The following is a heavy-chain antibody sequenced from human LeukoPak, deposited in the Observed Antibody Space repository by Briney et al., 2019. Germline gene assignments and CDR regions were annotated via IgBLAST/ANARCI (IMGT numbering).Heavy chain of an antibody. V-gene: IGHV3-30*18. CDR1: GFTFSSYG. D-gene: IGHD5-18*01. Sequence: PGGSLRLSCAASGFTFSSYGMHWVRQAPGKGLEWVAVISYDGSNKYYADSVKGRFTISRDNSKNTLYLQMNSLRAEDTAVYYCAKDLSSYGFDYWGQGTLVTVSS. CDR2: ISYDGSNK. J-gene: IGHJ4*02. CDR3: AKDLSSYGFDY.